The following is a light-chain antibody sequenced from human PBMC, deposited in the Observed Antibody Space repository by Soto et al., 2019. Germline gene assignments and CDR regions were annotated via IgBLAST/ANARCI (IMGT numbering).Light chain of an antibody. J-gene: IGLJ2*01. Sequence: QSALTQPASVSGSPGQSNTISCTGTSSDVGGYNYVSWYQQRPGKAPKLMIYEVSNRPSGVSNRFSGSKSGNTASLTISGLQAEYEADYYCSSYTGISTVVFGGVTKLTVL. CDR3: SSYTGISTVV. CDR1: SSDVGGYNY. CDR2: EVS. V-gene: IGLV2-14*01.